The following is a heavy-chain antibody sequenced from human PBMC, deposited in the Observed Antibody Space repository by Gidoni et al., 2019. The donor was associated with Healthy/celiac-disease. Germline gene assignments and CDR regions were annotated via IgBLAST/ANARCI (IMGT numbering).Heavy chain of an antibody. CDR3: ARDGGSGWYYYFDY. CDR2: IYTSGST. Sequence: QVQLQESGPGLVKPSETLSLTCTVSGGSISSYYWGWIRQPAGKGLEWIGRIYTSGSTNYNPSLKSRVTMSVDTSKNQFSLKLSSVTAADTAAYYCARDGGSGWYYYFDYWGQGTLVTVSS. CDR1: GGSISSYY. V-gene: IGHV4-4*07. J-gene: IGHJ4*02. D-gene: IGHD6-19*01.